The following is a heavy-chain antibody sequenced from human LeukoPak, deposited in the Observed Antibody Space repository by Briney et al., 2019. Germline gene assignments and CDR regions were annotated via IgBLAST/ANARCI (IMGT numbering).Heavy chain of an antibody. J-gene: IGHJ4*02. CDR2: ISYDGSNK. D-gene: IGHD3-16*02. CDR1: GFTFSSYA. Sequence: GGSLRLSCAASGFTFSSYAMHWVRQAPGKGLEWVAVISYDGSNKHYADSVKGRFTISRDNSKNTLYLQMNSLRAEDTAVYYCARDVMITFGGVIDWGQGTLVTVSS. CDR3: ARDVMITFGGVID. V-gene: IGHV3-30*04.